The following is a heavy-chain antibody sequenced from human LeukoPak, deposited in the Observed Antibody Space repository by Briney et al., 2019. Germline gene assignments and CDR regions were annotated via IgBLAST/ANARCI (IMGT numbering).Heavy chain of an antibody. V-gene: IGHV3-21*01. CDR1: GFTFSSYS. D-gene: IGHD2-2*02. Sequence: GGSLRLSCAASGFTFSSYSMNWVRQAPGKGLEWVSSINSSSSYIYYADSVKGRFTISRDNAKNSLYLQMNSLRAEDTAVYYCARDLRHTVVVPAAIRGSRHAFDIWGQGTMVTVSS. CDR3: ARDLRHTVVVPAAIRGSRHAFDI. CDR2: INSSSSYI. J-gene: IGHJ3*02.